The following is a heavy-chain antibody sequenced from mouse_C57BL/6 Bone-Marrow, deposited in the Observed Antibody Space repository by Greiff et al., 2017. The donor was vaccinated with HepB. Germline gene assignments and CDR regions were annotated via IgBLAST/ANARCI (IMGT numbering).Heavy chain of an antibody. CDR3: TTAVRYYAMDY. CDR2: IDPETGGT. Sequence: QVQLQQSGAELVRPGASVTLSCKASGYTFNDYEMHWVKQTPVHGLEWIGAIDPETGGTAYNQKFKGKAILTADKSSSTAYMELRSLTAEDSAVYYCTTAVRYYAMDYWGQGTSVTVSS. V-gene: IGHV1-15*01. CDR1: GYTFNDYE. J-gene: IGHJ4*01.